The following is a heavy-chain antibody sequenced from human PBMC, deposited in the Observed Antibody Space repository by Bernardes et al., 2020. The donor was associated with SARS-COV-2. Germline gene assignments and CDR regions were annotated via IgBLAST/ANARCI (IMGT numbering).Heavy chain of an antibody. CDR2: ISGYSGTA. V-gene: IGHV1-18*01. J-gene: IGHJ3*02. Sequence: ASVKVSCKASGYTLTTYGVNWVRQAPGQGLEWMGWISGYSGTANYAQKVQDRVTMTTDTSTNTAYMDLRNLRSDDTAIYYCTRGIHRASDIWGQGTVVTVSS. CDR1: GYTLTTYG. CDR3: TRGIHRASDI. D-gene: IGHD5-18*01.